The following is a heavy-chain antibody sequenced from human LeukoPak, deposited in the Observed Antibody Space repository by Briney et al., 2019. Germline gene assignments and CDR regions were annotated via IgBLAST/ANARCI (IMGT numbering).Heavy chain of an antibody. CDR3: AKARVARVDRSLVTDC. Sequence: PGEFLRLSWEASGFTFDDYAMQWVRQAPGKGLEWDYLISGNGGSTYYPDSVKGRFTISRDSSKNSLYLQMNSLRTEDTALYYCAKARVARVDRSLVTDCWGQGTLVTVSS. CDR1: GFTFDDYA. J-gene: IGHJ4*02. D-gene: IGHD5-18*01. V-gene: IGHV3-43*02. CDR2: ISGNGGST.